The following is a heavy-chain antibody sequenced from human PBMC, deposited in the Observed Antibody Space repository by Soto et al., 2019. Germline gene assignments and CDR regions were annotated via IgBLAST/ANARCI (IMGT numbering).Heavy chain of an antibody. CDR1: GFTFSSYS. CDR2: ISSSSSYI. CDR3: ARDGVRGCSGGSCYSVYHYYYYMDV. V-gene: IGHV3-21*01. J-gene: IGHJ6*03. Sequence: GGSLRLSCAASGFTFSSYSMNWVRQAPGKGLEWVSSISSSSSYIYYADSVKGRFTISRDNAKNSLYLQMNSLRAEDTAVYYCARDGVRGCSGGSCYSVYHYYYYMDVWGKGTTVTVSS. D-gene: IGHD2-15*01.